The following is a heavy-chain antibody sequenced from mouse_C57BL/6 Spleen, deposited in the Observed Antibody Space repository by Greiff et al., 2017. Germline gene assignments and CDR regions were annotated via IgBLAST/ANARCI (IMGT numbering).Heavy chain of an antibody. CDR3: ARDENDY. Sequence: QVQLQQPGAELVKPGASVKLSCKASGYTFTSYWMHWVKQRPGRGLEGTGRIDPNSGGTKYNEKFKSKATLTVDKPSSTAYMQLSSLTSEDSAVYYCARDENDYWGQGTTLTVSS. CDR1: GYTFTSYW. V-gene: IGHV1-72*01. J-gene: IGHJ2*01. CDR2: IDPNSGGT.